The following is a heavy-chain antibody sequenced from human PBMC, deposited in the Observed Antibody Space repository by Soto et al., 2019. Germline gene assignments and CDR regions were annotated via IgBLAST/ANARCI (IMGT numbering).Heavy chain of an antibody. J-gene: IGHJ4*02. CDR2: IFYSGST. CDR3: ARYRDYHNFAY. Sequence: SETLSLTCTVSGASIGSSYWTWIRQPPGKGLEWMGYIFYSGSTNYNPSLSGRVSMTVDTSKNQVSLNLRSVTAADTAVYYCARYRDYHNFAYWGQGTLVTVSS. V-gene: IGHV4-59*01. D-gene: IGHD4-17*01. CDR1: GASIGSSY.